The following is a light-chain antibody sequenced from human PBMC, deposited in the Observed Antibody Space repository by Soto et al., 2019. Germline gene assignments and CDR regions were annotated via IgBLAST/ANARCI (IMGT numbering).Light chain of an antibody. J-gene: IGKJ5*01. CDR1: QGIRSY. CDR3: QQSYGTPIT. Sequence: IQLTQSPSSLSASVGDRVTITCRASQGIRSYLAWYQQKPGKAPKLLIYAASTLQSGVPSRFSGSGSGTDFTLTITSLQPEDFATYCCQQSYGTPITFGQGTRLEIK. CDR2: AAS. V-gene: IGKV1-39*01.